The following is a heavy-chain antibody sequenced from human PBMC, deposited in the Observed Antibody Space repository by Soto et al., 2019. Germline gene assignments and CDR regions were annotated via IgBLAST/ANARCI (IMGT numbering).Heavy chain of an antibody. Sequence: QVQLVQSGADVKKPGSSVKVSCKASGGAFNNYGISWVRQAPGRGLEWMGGITPISGTANYAQKYQGRVTITADKSTSTAYMELRSLRSEDTAVYYCARDPANYYYYGMDVWGQGTTVTVSS. CDR3: ARDPANYYYYGMDV. CDR1: GGAFNNYG. V-gene: IGHV1-69*06. CDR2: ITPISGTA. J-gene: IGHJ6*02.